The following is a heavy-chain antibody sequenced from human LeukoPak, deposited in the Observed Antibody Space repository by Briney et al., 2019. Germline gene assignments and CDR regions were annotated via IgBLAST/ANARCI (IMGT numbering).Heavy chain of an antibody. D-gene: IGHD1-26*01. CDR3: AKDLLGSYYPWY. CDR2: IRYDGSNK. Sequence: GGSLRLSCAASGFTFSSYGMHWVRQAPGKGLEWVAFIRYDGSNKYYADSVKGRFTISRDNSKNTLYLQMNSPRAEDTAVYYCAKDLLGSYYPWYWGQGTLVTVSS. V-gene: IGHV3-30*02. CDR1: GFTFSSYG. J-gene: IGHJ4*02.